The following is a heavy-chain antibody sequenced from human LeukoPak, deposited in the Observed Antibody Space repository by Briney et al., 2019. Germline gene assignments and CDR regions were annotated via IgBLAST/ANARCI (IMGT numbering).Heavy chain of an antibody. CDR2: IYYTGST. D-gene: IGHD1-14*01. J-gene: IGHJ5*02. V-gene: IGHV4-39*07. CDR3: AGLIRPGWFDP. Sequence: SETLSLTCSVSGDSISNDNYFWGWIRQPPGKGLEWIGSIYYTGSTYQKPSLKSRVTISIDTSMNQFSLKLTSVTAADTAVYYCAGLIRPGWFDPWGQGTLVTVSS. CDR1: GDSISNDNYF.